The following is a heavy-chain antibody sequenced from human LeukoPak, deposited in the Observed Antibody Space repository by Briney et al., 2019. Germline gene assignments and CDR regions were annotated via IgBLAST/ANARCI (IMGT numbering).Heavy chain of an antibody. CDR2: IYTSGST. D-gene: IGHD1-1*01. J-gene: IGHJ4*02. Sequence: PSETLSLTCTVSGGSISSYYWSWIRQPPGKGLEWIGYIYTSGSTNYNPSLKSRVTISVDTSKNQFSLKLSSVTAADTAVYYCARLDPLYNWNDGYFDYWGQGTLVTVSS. CDR3: ARLDPLYNWNDGYFDY. V-gene: IGHV4-4*09. CDR1: GGSISSYY.